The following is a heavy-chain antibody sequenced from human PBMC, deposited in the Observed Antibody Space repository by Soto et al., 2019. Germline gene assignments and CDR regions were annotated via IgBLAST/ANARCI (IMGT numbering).Heavy chain of an antibody. V-gene: IGHV4-39*01. D-gene: IGHD1-20*01. CDR3: ATSQKGYNWNYFDH. Sequence: SETLSLTCAVSGASISGSYYYWAWLRQYPGKGPEWIGSVFYTGFTSYNPSLESRVSVSGDASKSQFSLKLSAVTAADTAVYYCATSQKGYNWNYFDHWGQGALVTVSS. J-gene: IGHJ4*02. CDR2: VFYTGFT. CDR1: GASISGSYYY.